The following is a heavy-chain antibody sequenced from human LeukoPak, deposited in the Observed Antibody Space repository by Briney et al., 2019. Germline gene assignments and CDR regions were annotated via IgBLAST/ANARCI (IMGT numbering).Heavy chain of an antibody. V-gene: IGHV4-38-2*01. CDR2: IYHSGST. CDR1: SEFFSGYY. D-gene: IGHD1-1*01. CDR3: ARSSADTTYYYYYMDV. Sequence: PSETLSLTCGVSSEFFSGYYWGWIRQPPGKGLEWIGSIYHSGSTYYNPSLKSRVTISVDKSKNQFSLKLSSVTAADTAVYYCARSSADTTYYYYYMDVWGKGTTVTVSS. J-gene: IGHJ6*03.